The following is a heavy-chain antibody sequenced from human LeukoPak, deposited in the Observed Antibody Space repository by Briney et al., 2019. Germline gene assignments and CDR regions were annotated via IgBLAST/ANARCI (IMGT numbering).Heavy chain of an antibody. CDR3: GREVPGGATILDY. CDR1: GFTFSSYW. D-gene: IGHD1-26*01. J-gene: IGHJ4*02. CDR2: IKQDGSEK. Sequence: GGSLRLACTASGFTFSSYWMSWVRQAPGKGLEWVANIKQDGSEKNYVDSVKGRFTISRDNAKRSLYLQMHSLRADDTAVYYCGREVPGGATILDYWGQGTLVTVSS. V-gene: IGHV3-7*04.